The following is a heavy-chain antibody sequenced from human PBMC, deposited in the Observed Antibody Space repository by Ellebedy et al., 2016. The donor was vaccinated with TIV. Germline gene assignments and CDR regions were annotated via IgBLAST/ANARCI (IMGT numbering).Heavy chain of an antibody. Sequence: AASVKVSCKTSGYSLASRSIAWARQAAGQGPEWMGGIVALKGVTPSGQRFQGRVTMTTDTFTNIAYMELRSLTSDDTATYYCTTSPTLIENGRDDYWGQGTLVTVSS. CDR1: GYSLASRS. J-gene: IGHJ4*02. CDR2: IVALKGVT. D-gene: IGHD2/OR15-2a*01. CDR3: TTSPTLIENGRDDY. V-gene: IGHV1-18*01.